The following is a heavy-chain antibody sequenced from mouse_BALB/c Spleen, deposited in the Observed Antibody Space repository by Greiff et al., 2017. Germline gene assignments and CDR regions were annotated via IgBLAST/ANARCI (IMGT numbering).Heavy chain of an antibody. J-gene: IGHJ3*01. Sequence: VKLVESGAELVRPGASVTLSCKASGYTFTDYEMHWVKQTPVHGLEWIGAIDPETGGTAYNQKFKGKATLTADKSSSTAYMELRSLTSEDSAVYYCTRSGNGYPWFAYWGQGTLVTVSA. D-gene: IGHD2-2*01. CDR2: IDPETGGT. CDR1: GYTFTDYE. CDR3: TRSGNGYPWFAY. V-gene: IGHV1-15*01.